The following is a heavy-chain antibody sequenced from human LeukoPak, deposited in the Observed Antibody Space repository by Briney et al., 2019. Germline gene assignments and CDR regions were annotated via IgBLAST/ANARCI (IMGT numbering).Heavy chain of an antibody. J-gene: IGHJ4*02. D-gene: IGHD3-22*01. Sequence: PGGSLRLSCAASGFNVNIYAMSWVRQAPGKGLEWVSSISSNSVYTYYGDSVKGRFTVSRDNSKNTLYLQMNSLRAEDTAIHYCAKDRPNYYESNGHYYRQDGDYWGQGTLVTVSS. CDR1: GFNVNIYA. V-gene: IGHV3-23*01. CDR2: ISSNSVYT. CDR3: AKDRPNYYESNGHYYRQDGDY.